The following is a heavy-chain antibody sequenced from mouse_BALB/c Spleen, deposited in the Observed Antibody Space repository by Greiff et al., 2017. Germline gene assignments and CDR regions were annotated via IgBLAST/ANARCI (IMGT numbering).Heavy chain of an antibody. CDR2: IWSGGST. D-gene: IGHD1-1*01. J-gene: IGHJ4*01. CDR1: GFSLTSYG. CDR3: ARNSNYYGSSLYYAMDY. Sequence: VQVVESGPGLVQPSQSLSITCTVSGFSLTSYGVHWVRQSPGKGLEWLGVIWSGGSTDYNAAFISRLSISKDNSKSQVFFKMNSLQANDTAIYYCARNSNYYGSSLYYAMDYWGQGTSVTVSS. V-gene: IGHV2-2*02.